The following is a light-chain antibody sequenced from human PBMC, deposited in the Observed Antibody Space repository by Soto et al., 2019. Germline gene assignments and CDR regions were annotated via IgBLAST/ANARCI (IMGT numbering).Light chain of an antibody. CDR2: KAS. J-gene: IGKJ4*01. V-gene: IGKV1-5*03. CDR1: QSISSW. CDR3: QQYRSHLLT. Sequence: DIQMTQSPSTLSASVGDRVTITCRASQSISSWLAWYQQKPGKAPKLLIYKASSLESGVPSRFSGGGSGTEFTLTISSLHPDDFATYYCQQYRSHLLTFGGGTKVEIK.